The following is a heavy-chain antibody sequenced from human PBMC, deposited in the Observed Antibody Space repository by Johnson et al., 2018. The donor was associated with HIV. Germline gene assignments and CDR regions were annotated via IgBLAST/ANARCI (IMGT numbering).Heavy chain of an antibody. Sequence: VQLVESGGGLVQPGGSLRISCAASGLTFRSNDMHWVRQATGKGLEWVSAIGTAGDTYYPGSVKGRFTISRENAKNSWYLQRNSLRAEATAVYYCARACRDGYTCDAFDIWGQGTMVTVSS. CDR3: ARACRDGYTCDAFDI. CDR2: IGTAGDT. J-gene: IGHJ3*02. V-gene: IGHV3-13*01. D-gene: IGHD5-24*01. CDR1: GLTFRSND.